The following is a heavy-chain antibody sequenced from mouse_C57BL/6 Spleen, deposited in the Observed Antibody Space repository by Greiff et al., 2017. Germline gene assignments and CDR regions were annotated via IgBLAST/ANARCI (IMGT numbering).Heavy chain of an antibody. Sequence: EVQLQQSGPELVKPGASVKIPCKASGYTFTDYNMDWVKQSHGKSLEWIGDINPNNGGPIYNQKFKGKATLTVDKSSSTAYMELRSLTSEDTAVYYCARGRVYYYGSSYYAMDYWGQGTSVTVSS. CDR3: ARGRVYYYGSSYYAMDY. J-gene: IGHJ4*01. CDR2: INPNNGGP. CDR1: GYTFTDYN. V-gene: IGHV1-18*01. D-gene: IGHD1-1*01.